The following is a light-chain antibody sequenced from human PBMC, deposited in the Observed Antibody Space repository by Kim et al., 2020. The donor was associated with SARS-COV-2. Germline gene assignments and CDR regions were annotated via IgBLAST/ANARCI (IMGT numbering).Light chain of an antibody. CDR3: QHYDTAPFT. CDR1: QVIRYF. V-gene: IGKV1-27*01. Sequence: SSSVGDRVHITFRPCQVIRYFLAWYQQKPGQVPQLLISSASPLQSGVPSRFSGSRSDTDFTLPVSSLQPEDVATYYCQHYDTAPFTFGQGTKLEI. CDR2: SAS. J-gene: IGKJ2*01.